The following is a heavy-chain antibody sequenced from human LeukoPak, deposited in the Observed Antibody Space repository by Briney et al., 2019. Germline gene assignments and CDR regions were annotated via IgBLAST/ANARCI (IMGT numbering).Heavy chain of an antibody. CDR3: ARDNIGSYDY. D-gene: IGHD3-10*01. CDR1: GFTFSSYG. V-gene: IGHV3-33*01. CDR2: IWYDGSNK. J-gene: IGHJ4*02. Sequence: GGSLRLSCAASGFTFSSYGMHWVRQAPGKGLEWVAVIWYDGSNKYYADSVKGRFTISRDESKSSLYLQMNSLKTEDTAVYYCARDNIGSYDYWGQGTRVTVSS.